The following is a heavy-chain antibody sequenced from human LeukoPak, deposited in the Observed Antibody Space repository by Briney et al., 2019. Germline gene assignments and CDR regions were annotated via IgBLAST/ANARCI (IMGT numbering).Heavy chain of an antibody. J-gene: IGHJ3*02. CDR3: ARDTLPGTWNYLFDI. CDR1: GFTFGSYA. Sequence: PGGALRLSCAASGFTFGSYAMSWVRQAPGKGLEGVSAISADGGSAWYAGSVRGRSTISRDNCKNTVYLQMKSLGAEDTAVYYCARDTLPGTWNYLFDIWGQGTMVTVSS. V-gene: IGHV3-23*01. D-gene: IGHD1-7*01. CDR2: ISADGGSA.